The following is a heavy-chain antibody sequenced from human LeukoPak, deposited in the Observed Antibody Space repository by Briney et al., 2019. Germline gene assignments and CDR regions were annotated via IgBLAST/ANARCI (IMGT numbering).Heavy chain of an antibody. CDR1: GFTFDDYA. J-gene: IGHJ4*02. CDR3: AKAVYYYGSGSGEESEH. Sequence: GGSLRLSCAASGFTFDDYAMHWVRQAPGKGLEWVSGISWNSGSIGYADSVKGRFTISRDNAKNSLYLQMNSLRAEDTALYYSAKAVYYYGSGSGEESEHWGQGAMVTVSS. D-gene: IGHD3-10*01. CDR2: ISWNSGSI. V-gene: IGHV3-9*01.